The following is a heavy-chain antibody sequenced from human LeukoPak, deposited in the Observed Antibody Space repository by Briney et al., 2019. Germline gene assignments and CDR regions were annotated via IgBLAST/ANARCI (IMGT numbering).Heavy chain of an antibody. V-gene: IGHV3-13*01. J-gene: IGHJ3*02. Sequence: GGSLRLSCAASGFTFSSYDMHWVRQATGKGLEWVSAIGTAGDTYYPGSVKGRFTISRENAKNSLYLQMNSLRAGDTAVYYCARALTYYDSSGHAFDIWGQGTMVTVSS. D-gene: IGHD3-22*01. CDR3: ARALTYYDSSGHAFDI. CDR1: GFTFSSYD. CDR2: IGTAGDT.